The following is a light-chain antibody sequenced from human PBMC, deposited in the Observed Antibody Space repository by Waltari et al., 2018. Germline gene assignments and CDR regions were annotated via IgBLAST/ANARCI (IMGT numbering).Light chain of an antibody. CDR2: GNN. Sequence: QSVLTQPPSLSGAPGQRVTMSCTGRSSNIGAGFDVHWYQHLPGTAPKLLIFGNNNRPSGATDRFSAAKSGASASLAITGLQSEDEAVYYCQSYDSRLSVVVFGGGTKLTVL. J-gene: IGLJ2*01. CDR1: SSNIGAGFD. CDR3: QSYDSRLSVVV. V-gene: IGLV1-40*01.